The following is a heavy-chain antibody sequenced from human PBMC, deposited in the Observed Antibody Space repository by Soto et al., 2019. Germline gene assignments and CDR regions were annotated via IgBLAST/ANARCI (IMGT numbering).Heavy chain of an antibody. D-gene: IGHD2-2*01. CDR2: IIPIFGTA. Sequence: VKVSCKASGGTFSSYAISWVRQAPGQGLEWMGGIIPIFGTANYAQKFQGRVTITADESTSTAYMELSSLRSEDTAVYYCARESVVVVPAASYNWFDPWGQGTLVTVSS. CDR1: GGTFSSYA. CDR3: ARESVVVVPAASYNWFDP. V-gene: IGHV1-69*01. J-gene: IGHJ5*02.